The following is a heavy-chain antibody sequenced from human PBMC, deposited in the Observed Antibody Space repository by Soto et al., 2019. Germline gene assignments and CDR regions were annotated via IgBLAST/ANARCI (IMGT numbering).Heavy chain of an antibody. CDR3: VRATFVGITLFGVVINGMGV. Sequence: GGSLRLSCAASGFTFSSYEMNWVRQAPGKGLEWVSYISSSGSTIYYADSVKGRFTISRDNAKNSLYLQMNSLRAEDTAVYYCVRATFVGITLFGVVINGMGVWSEGTTVSVPA. CDR1: GFTFSSYE. J-gene: IGHJ6*04. D-gene: IGHD3-3*01. V-gene: IGHV3-48*03. CDR2: ISSSGSTI.